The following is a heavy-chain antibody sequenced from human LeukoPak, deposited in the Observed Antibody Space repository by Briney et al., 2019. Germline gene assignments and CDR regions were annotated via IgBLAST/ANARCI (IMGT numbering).Heavy chain of an antibody. D-gene: IGHD3-3*01. CDR1: GFTFSSYS. V-gene: IGHV3-21*01. CDR2: ISTSSSYI. J-gene: IGHJ4*02. Sequence: GGSLRLSCAASGFTFSSYSMNWVRQAPGKGLEWVSSISTSSSYIYYADSVKGRFTISRDNAKNSLYLQMNSLRAEDTAVYYCATDRGWRTSGYYLYYFEYWGQGTLVTYSS. CDR3: ATDRGWRTSGYYLYYFEY.